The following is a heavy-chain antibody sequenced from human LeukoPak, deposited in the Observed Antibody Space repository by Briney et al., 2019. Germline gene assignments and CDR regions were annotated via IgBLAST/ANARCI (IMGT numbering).Heavy chain of an antibody. D-gene: IGHD3-22*01. CDR1: GFTFSSYG. Sequence: GGSLRLSCAASGFTFSSYGMHWVRQAPGKGLEWVAVISYDGSNKYYADSVKGRFTISRDNSKNTLYLQMNSLRAEDTAVYYCARAGYYDSSGYSPDYFDYWGQGTLVTVSS. CDR3: ARAGYYDSSGYSPDYFDY. CDR2: ISYDGSNK. V-gene: IGHV3-30*03. J-gene: IGHJ4*02.